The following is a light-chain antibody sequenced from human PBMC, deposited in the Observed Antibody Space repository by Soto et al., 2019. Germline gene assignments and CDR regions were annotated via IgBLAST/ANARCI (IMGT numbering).Light chain of an antibody. J-gene: IGKJ2*01. CDR1: QSVSSY. V-gene: IGKV3-11*01. Sequence: EIVLTQSPATLSLSPGERATLSCRASQSVSSYLAWYQQKPGQAPRLLIYDASNRATGIPARFSGSGSGTDFTLTISSLEPEYFGVYYCQQLSNWPPYTFGRGNKLEIK. CDR3: QQLSNWPPYT. CDR2: DAS.